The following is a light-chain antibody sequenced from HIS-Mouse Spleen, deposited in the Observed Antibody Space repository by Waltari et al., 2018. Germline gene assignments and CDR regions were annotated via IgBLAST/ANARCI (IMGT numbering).Light chain of an antibody. CDR3: QQLNSYPPT. Sequence: DIQLTQSPSFLSASVGDRVTLTCRASQGISSYLAWCQQKPGKAPKLLIYAASTLQSGVPSRFSGSGSGTEFTLTISSLQPEDFATYYCQQLNSYPPTFGQGTKVEIK. J-gene: IGKJ1*01. CDR1: QGISSY. CDR2: AAS. V-gene: IGKV1-9*01.